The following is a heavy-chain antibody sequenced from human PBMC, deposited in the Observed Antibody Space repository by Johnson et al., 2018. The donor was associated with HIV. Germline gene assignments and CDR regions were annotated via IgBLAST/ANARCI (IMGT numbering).Heavy chain of an antibody. CDR3: ARDRGVFWNNDYKGDAFDI. D-gene: IGHD3-3*01. J-gene: IGHJ3*02. CDR1: GFTFSNHH. CDR2: ISGSGGST. V-gene: IGHV3-23*04. Sequence: VQLVESGGGVVQPGRSLRLSCAASGFTFSNHHMTWVRQAPGKGLEWVSAISGSGGSTYYADSVKGRFTISRDNSKNTLHRQMNSLRAEDTAVYYCARDRGVFWNNDYKGDAFDIWGQGTMVTVSS.